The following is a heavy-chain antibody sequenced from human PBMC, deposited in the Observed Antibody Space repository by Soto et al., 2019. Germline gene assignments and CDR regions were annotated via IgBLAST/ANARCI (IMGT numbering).Heavy chain of an antibody. V-gene: IGHV1-46*01. CDR1: GYTFTNYY. CDR3: ARDLAAGDH. Sequence: QVQLVQSGAEVKKPGASVKVSCKASGYTFTNYYIHCVRQAPGQWLEWMGSINPTSGSTNYAQKFQGRVTLTYDTSTTTVYMELSGLRSEDTAVLYCARDLAAGDHWGQGTLVTVSS. CDR2: INPTSGST. D-gene: IGHD6-13*01. J-gene: IGHJ4*02.